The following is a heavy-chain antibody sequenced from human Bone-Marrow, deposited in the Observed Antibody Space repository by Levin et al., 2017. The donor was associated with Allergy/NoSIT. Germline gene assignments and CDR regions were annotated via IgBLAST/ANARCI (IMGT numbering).Heavy chain of an antibody. V-gene: IGHV3-30*18. J-gene: IGHJ2*01. CDR3: AKVGHYSSSWYSPWYFDR. Sequence: GGSLRLSCAASGFTFSSYGMHWVRQAPGKGLEWVAVISYDGSNKYYADSVKGRFTISRDNSKNTLYLQMNSLRAEDTAVYYCAKVGHYSSSWYSPWYFDRWGRGTLVTVSS. D-gene: IGHD6-13*01. CDR1: GFTFSSYG. CDR2: ISYDGSNK.